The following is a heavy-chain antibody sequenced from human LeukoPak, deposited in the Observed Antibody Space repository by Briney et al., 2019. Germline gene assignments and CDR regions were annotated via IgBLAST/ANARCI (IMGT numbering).Heavy chain of an antibody. V-gene: IGHV4-59*01. J-gene: IGHJ4*02. CDR2: IYYSGST. CDR1: GGSISSYY. CDR3: ARNLIPEQLVLNF. Sequence: SETLSLTCTVSGGSISSYYWSWIRQPPGKGLEWIGYIYYSGSTNYNPSLKSRVTISVDTSKNQFSLKLSSVTAADTAVYYCARNLIPEQLVLNFWGQGTLVTVSS. D-gene: IGHD6-13*01.